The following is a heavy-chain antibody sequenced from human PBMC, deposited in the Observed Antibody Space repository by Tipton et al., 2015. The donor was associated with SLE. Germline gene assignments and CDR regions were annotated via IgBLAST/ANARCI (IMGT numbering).Heavy chain of an antibody. D-gene: IGHD1-1*01. CDR1: GGSIRSFY. Sequence: TLSLTCTVSGGSIRSFYWSWIRQPPGKGLEWIGNIYYTGSTNYNPSLKSRVTISVDPSKKQFSLQLKSVTAADTAVYYCASGNDPRYYGMDVWGQGTTVSVSS. CDR3: ASGNDPRYYGMDV. V-gene: IGHV4-59*01. CDR2: IYYTGST. J-gene: IGHJ6*02.